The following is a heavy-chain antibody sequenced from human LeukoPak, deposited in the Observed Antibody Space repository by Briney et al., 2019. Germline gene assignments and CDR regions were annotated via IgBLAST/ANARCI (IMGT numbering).Heavy chain of an antibody. J-gene: IGHJ4*02. Sequence: SETLSLTCTVSGDSVSGYFWSWIRRPAGKGLEWIGRMHADGDSNYNPSLKSRITLSLDTPENQFSLKLTSVTAADTAVYFCARAPSGCGGTCAFDSWGQGTLVTVSS. CDR3: ARAPSGCGGTCAFDS. CDR2: MHADGDS. CDR1: GDSVSGYF. D-gene: IGHD2-15*01. V-gene: IGHV4-4*07.